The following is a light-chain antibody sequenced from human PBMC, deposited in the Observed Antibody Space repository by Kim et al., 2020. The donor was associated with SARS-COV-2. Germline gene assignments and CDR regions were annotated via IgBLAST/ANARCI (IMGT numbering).Light chain of an antibody. CDR1: NIGSKS. CDR2: YDS. V-gene: IGLV3-21*04. J-gene: IGLJ2*01. CDR3: QVWDSSSDLVV. Sequence: SYELTQTPSVSVAPGKTARITCGGNNIGSKSVHWYQQKPGQAPVLVIYYDSDRPSGIPERFSGSNSGNTATLTISRVEAGDEADYYCQVWDSSSDLVVFGGGTQLTVL.